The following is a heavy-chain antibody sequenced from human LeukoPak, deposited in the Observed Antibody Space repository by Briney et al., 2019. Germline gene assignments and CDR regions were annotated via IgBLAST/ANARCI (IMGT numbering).Heavy chain of an antibody. CDR2: ITAYNGNT. D-gene: IGHD2-15*01. V-gene: IGHV1-18*01. J-gene: IGHJ4*02. CDR3: ARCSGGSCYGPPVGY. Sequence: ASVKVSCKASGHTFTSYGMSWVRQAPGQGLEWMGWITAYNGNTNYAQNLQGRVTMATDTSTSTAYMELRSLRSDDTAVYYCARCSGGSCYGPPVGYWGQGTLVTVSS. CDR1: GHTFTSYG.